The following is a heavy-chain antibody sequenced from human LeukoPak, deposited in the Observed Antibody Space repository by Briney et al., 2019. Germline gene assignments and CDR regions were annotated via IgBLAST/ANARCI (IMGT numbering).Heavy chain of an antibody. CDR1: GFTFSNAW. J-gene: IGHJ5*02. CDR3: TTAAAVVAAGYRLFDP. D-gene: IGHD2-15*01. Sequence: GGSLRLSCAASGFTFSNAWMSWVRQAPGKGLEWVGRIKSKTDGGTTDYAAPVKGRFTISRDDSKNTLYLQMNSLKTEDTAVYYCTTAAAVVAAGYRLFDPRGQGTLVTVSS. V-gene: IGHV3-15*01. CDR2: IKSKTDGGTT.